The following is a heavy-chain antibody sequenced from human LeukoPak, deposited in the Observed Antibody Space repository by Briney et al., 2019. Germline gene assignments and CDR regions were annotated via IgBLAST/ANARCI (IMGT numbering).Heavy chain of an antibody. J-gene: IGHJ4*02. CDR1: GGSFSGYY. CDR3: GRVPRGGKDYDRSGPSDY. Sequence: SETLSLTCAVYGGSFSGYYWSWIRQPPGKGLEWIGEINHSGSTNYNPSLKSRVTISVDTSKNQFSLKLSSVTAADTAVYYCGRVPRGGKDYDRSGPSDYWGQGTLVNVSS. V-gene: IGHV4-34*01. CDR2: INHSGST. D-gene: IGHD3-22*01.